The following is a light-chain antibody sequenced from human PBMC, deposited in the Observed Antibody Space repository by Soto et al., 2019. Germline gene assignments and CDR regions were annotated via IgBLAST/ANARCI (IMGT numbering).Light chain of an antibody. CDR3: QKFNKWPWT. CDR1: QSVFSS. Sequence: EIVITQSPATLSVSPGERATLSCRASQSVFSSLAWYQQKPGQAPRLLIYGAATRATGIPARFSGSGSGAEFTLTISSLQSEDFAVYYCQKFNKWPWTFGQGTKVDI. CDR2: GAA. J-gene: IGKJ1*01. V-gene: IGKV3-15*01.